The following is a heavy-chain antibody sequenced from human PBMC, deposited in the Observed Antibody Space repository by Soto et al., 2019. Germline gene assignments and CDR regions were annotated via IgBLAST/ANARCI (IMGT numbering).Heavy chain of an antibody. CDR2: INPTGSP. D-gene: IGHD6-19*01. Sequence: SETLSLTCVVYGVSLTGYYWSWIRHPPGRGLEWIGEINPTGSPKYNPSLMSRVTISVDTSKNQFSMKLSSVTAADTAVFYCARSREKWVVDAYKIGGEGTM. CDR3: ARSREKWVVDAYKI. V-gene: IGHV4-34*01. CDR1: GVSLTGYY. J-gene: IGHJ3*02.